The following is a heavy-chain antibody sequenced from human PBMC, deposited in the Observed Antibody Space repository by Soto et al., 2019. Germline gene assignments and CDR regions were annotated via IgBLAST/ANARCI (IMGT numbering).Heavy chain of an antibody. D-gene: IGHD5-12*01. CDR2: ISSSSSYI. CDR1: GFTFSTYS. V-gene: IGHV3-21*01. J-gene: IGHJ6*02. Sequence: PGGSLRLSCVGSGFTFSTYSINWVRQAPGKGLEWVSSISSSSSYIYYADSVKGRFTISRDNAKNSLYLQMNSLRAEDTAVYYCARDRLFAGYGTYCYYGMDVWGQGTTVTVSS. CDR3: ARDRLFAGYGTYCYYGMDV.